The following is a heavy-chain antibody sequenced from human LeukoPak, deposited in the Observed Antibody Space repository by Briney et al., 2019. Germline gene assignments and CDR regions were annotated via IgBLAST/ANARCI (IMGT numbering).Heavy chain of an antibody. CDR2: IYWNDDN. Sequence: SGPTLVNPTQTLTLTCTFSGFSLSTSGVCVGWIRQPPAKALEGLALIYWNDDNRYSPSLKSRLTIPKDTSKKHVVLTMTNMEPVDTATYYCAHSPQQWRNWGQGTLVTVSS. V-gene: IGHV2-5*01. J-gene: IGHJ1*01. CDR1: GFSLSTSGVC. D-gene: IGHD6-19*01. CDR3: AHSPQQWRN.